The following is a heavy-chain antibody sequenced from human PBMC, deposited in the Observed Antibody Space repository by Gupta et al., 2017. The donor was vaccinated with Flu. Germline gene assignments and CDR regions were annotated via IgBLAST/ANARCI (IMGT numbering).Heavy chain of an antibody. J-gene: IGHJ4*02. D-gene: IGHD3-3*02. CDR1: GLSFRDYY. CDR3: TSHFYFDS. Sequence: QVQLVESGGGLVEPGGSLRLSCAASGLSFRDYYMSWIRQAPGKGLEWLSFITDNSKTIYYADSVKGRFTISRDNAKNSVYLQMNSLRVEDTAVYYCTSHFYFDSWGQGALVTVSS. CDR2: ITDNSKTI. V-gene: IGHV3-11*01.